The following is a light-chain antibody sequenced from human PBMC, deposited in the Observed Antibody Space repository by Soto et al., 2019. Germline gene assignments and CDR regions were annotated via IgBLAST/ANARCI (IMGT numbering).Light chain of an antibody. CDR3: QQRSNWPPLT. J-gene: IGKJ4*01. CDR1: QTVTSY. CDR2: AAS. Sequence: DVQMTQSPSSLSASVGDSLTLTCRASQTVTSYLNWYQQKPGKAPKLLIYAASTLQSGVPSRFSGSGSGTEFTLTIISLEPEDFAVYYCQQRSNWPPLTFGGGTKVDIK. V-gene: IGKV1-39*01.